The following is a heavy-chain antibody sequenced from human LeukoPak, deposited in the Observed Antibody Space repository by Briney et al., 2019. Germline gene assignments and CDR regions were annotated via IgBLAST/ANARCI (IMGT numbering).Heavy chain of an antibody. D-gene: IGHD2-21*01. J-gene: IGHJ4*02. V-gene: IGHV3-20*04. CDR2: INWNGGST. Sequence: PGGSLRLSCAASGFTFDDYGMSWVRQAPGKGLEWVSGINWNGGSTGYADSVKGRFTISRDNAKNSLYLQMNSLRAEDTALDYCASFPAPYCGGDCYSPDWGQGTLVTVSS. CDR1: GFTFDDYG. CDR3: ASFPAPYCGGDCYSPD.